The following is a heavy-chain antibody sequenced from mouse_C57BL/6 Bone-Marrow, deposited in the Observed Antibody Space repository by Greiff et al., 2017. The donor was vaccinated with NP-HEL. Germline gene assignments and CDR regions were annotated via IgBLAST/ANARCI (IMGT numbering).Heavy chain of an antibody. V-gene: IGHV5-17*01. D-gene: IGHD1-1*01. CDR3: ATGYYGSSYGGFAY. Sequence: DVKLVESGGGLVKPGGSLKLSCAASGFTFSDYGMHWVRQAPEKGLEWVAYISSGSSTIYYADTVKGRFTISRDNAKNTLFLQMTSLRSEDTAMYYCATGYYGSSYGGFAYWSQGTLVTVSA. CDR2: ISSGSSTI. CDR1: GFTFSDYG. J-gene: IGHJ3*01.